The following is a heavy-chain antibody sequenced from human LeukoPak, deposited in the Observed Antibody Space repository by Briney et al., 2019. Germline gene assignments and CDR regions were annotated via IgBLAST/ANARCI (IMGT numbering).Heavy chain of an antibody. Sequence: SETLSLTCTVSGGSISSYYWSWIRQPPGKGLEWIGYIYYSGSTNYNPSLKSRVTISVDTSKNQFSLKLSSVTAADTAVYYCAIRRKGYSPTMDVWGKGTTVTVSS. D-gene: IGHD5-18*01. J-gene: IGHJ6*03. V-gene: IGHV4-59*01. CDR2: IYYSGST. CDR1: GGSISSYY. CDR3: AIRRKGYSPTMDV.